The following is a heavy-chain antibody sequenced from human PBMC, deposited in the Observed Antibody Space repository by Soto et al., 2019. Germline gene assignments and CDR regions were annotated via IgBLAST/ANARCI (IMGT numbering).Heavy chain of an antibody. J-gene: IGHJ4*02. Sequence: GGSLRLSCAASGFTVSSNYMSWVRQAPGKGLEWVSVIYSGGSTYYADSVKGRFTISRDNSKNTLYLQMNSLRAEDTAVYYCARKRWASYYFDYWGQGTLVTVSS. CDR3: ARKRWASYYFDY. V-gene: IGHV3-66*01. CDR1: GFTVSSNY. CDR2: IYSGGST.